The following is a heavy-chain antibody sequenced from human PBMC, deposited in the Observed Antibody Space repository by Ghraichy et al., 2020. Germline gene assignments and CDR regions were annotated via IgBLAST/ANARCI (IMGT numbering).Heavy chain of an antibody. J-gene: IGHJ2*01. Sequence: SETLSLTCTVSGGSISSSSYYWGWIRQPPGKGLEWIGSIYYSGSTYYNPSLKSRVTISVDTSKNQFSLKLSSVTAADTAVYYCARHPTPYDYVCGSYRRNHWYFDLWCRGTLVTVSS. D-gene: IGHD3-16*02. V-gene: IGHV4-39*01. CDR1: GGSISSSSYY. CDR3: ARHPTPYDYVCGSYRRNHWYFDL. CDR2: IYYSGST.